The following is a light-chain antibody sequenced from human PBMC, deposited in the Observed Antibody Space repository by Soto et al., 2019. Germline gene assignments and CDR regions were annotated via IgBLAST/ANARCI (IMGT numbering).Light chain of an antibody. CDR2: EGS. CDR3: SSHAGSSTYVV. J-gene: IGLJ2*01. Sequence: QSALTQPASVSGSPGQSITISCTGTSSDVGSYNLVSWYQQHPGKAPKLMIYEGSKRPSGVSNRFSRSKSGNTASLTISGLQAEDEDDYYYSSHAGSSTYVVFGGGTKLTLL. CDR1: SSDVGSYNL. V-gene: IGLV2-23*01.